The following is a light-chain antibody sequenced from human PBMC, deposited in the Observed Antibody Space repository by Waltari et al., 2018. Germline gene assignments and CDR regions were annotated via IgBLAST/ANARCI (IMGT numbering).Light chain of an antibody. CDR2: KIS. V-gene: IGKV2-24*01. J-gene: IGKJ1*01. CDR3: MQATVKPWT. CDR1: QSLVHSDGNTY. Sequence: DVVMTQTPLSSPVTLGQPASISCESSQSLVHSDGNTYFSWLQQRPGQAPRLLIYKISNRLSGVPERFSGSGAGTHFTLRISRVEADDVGVYYCMQATVKPWTFGQGTKVEVK.